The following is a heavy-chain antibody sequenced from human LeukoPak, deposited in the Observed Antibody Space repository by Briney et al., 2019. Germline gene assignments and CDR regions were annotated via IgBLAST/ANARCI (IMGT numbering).Heavy chain of an antibody. J-gene: IGHJ4*02. Sequence: GGSLRLSCAASGNYWMHWVRQAPGKGLVWVSHINSDGSWTSYADSVKGRFTISKDNAKNTVYLQMNSLRAKDTAVYYCVSFYETYWGRGTLVTVSS. V-gene: IGHV3-74*01. CDR2: INSDGSWT. CDR3: VSFYETY. D-gene: IGHD2/OR15-2a*01. CDR1: GNYW.